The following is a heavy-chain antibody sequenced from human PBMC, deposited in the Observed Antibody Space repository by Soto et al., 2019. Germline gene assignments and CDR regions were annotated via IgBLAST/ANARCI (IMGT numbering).Heavy chain of an antibody. J-gene: IGHJ4*02. CDR2: IIPILGIA. V-gene: IGHV1-69*02. Sequence: SVKVSCKASGGTFSSYTISWVRQAPGQGLEWMGRIIPILGIANYAQKFQGRVTITADKSTSTAYMELSSLRSEDTALFYCASLSIAAAGSQVSNYFDYWGQGTLVTVSS. CDR1: GGTFSSYT. CDR3: ASLSIAAAGSQVSNYFDY. D-gene: IGHD6-13*01.